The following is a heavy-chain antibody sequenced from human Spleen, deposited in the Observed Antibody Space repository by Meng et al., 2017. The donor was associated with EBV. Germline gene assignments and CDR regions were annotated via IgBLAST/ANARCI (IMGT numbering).Heavy chain of an antibody. Sequence: QGQLVQSGAERKRPGASGKVSCKASGSGYTFSSYYIHGVRQAPGQGLEWMGIINPSGDTTNYAQKFQGRVIMTRDTSTNTVYMELSSLRSEDTAVYYCARAPHWFRDYGGNYWGQGTLVTVSS. CDR2: INPSGDTT. D-gene: IGHD4-23*01. CDR3: ARAPHWFRDYGGNY. J-gene: IGHJ4*02. CDR1: GSGYTFSSYY. V-gene: IGHV1-46*01.